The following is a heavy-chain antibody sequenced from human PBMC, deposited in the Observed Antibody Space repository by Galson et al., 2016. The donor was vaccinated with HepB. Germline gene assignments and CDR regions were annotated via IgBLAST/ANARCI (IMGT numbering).Heavy chain of an antibody. Sequence: SLRLSCAASGFTFSSYGMHWVRQAPGKGLEWVSLIYSGGSTSYADSVKGRFTISRDSSQITLYLQMNSLRAEDTAVYYCAGRHSQWPHWGQGTLVTVSS. CDR3: AGRHSQWPH. V-gene: IGHV3-NL1*01. CDR2: IYSGGST. J-gene: IGHJ4*02. CDR1: GFTFSSYG. D-gene: IGHD6-19*01.